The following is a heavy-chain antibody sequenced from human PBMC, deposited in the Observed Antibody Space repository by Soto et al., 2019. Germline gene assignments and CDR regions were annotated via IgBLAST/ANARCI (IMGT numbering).Heavy chain of an antibody. CDR2: ISSSSSYI. Sequence: GGSLRLSCAASGFTFSSYSMNWVRQAPGKGLEWVSSISSSSSYIYYADSVKGRFTISRDNAKNSLYLQMNSLRAEDTAVYYCARDQGYSYGSYYYYYGMDVWGQGTTVTVSS. J-gene: IGHJ6*02. CDR1: GFTFSSYS. CDR3: ARDQGYSYGSYYYYYGMDV. D-gene: IGHD5-18*01. V-gene: IGHV3-21*01.